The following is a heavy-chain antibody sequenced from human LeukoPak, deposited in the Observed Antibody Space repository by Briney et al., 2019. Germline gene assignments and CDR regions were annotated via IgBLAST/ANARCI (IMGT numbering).Heavy chain of an antibody. J-gene: IGHJ6*02. CDR2: IYYSGST. D-gene: IGHD3-22*01. V-gene: IGHV4-31*03. CDR1: GGSISSGGYY. CDR3: ARDSLLYYYDSSGYCIYYYYGMDV. Sequence: PSQTLSLTCTVSGGSISSGGYYWSWIRQHPGKGLEWIGYIYYSGSTYYNPSLKSRVTISVDTSKNQFSLKLSSVTAADTAVYYCARDSLLYYYDSSGYCIYYYYGMDVWGQGTTVTVSS.